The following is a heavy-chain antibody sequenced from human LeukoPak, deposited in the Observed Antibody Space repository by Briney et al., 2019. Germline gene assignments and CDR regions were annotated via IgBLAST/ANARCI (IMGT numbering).Heavy chain of an antibody. V-gene: IGHV1-18*01. CDR2: ISAYNGNT. Sequence: ASVKVSCKASGYTFTSYGISWVRQAPGQGLEWMGWISAYNGNTNYAQKLQGRVTMTTDTSTSTAYMELRSLRSDDTAVYYCARAVGGYLGSYSSRPNDAFDIWGQGTMVTVSS. J-gene: IGHJ3*02. CDR3: ARAVGGYLGSYSSRPNDAFDI. D-gene: IGHD6-19*01. CDR1: GYTFTSYG.